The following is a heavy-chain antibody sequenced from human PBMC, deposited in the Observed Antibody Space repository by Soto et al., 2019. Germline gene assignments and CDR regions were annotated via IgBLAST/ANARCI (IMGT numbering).Heavy chain of an antibody. V-gene: IGHV4-31*03. Sequence: QVQLQESGPGLVKPSRTLSLTCTVSGGSISSGGYYWSWIGQHPAKGLEWIGYIYYSGSTYYNPSLESRVTISVDTYKNQFSLKLSSVTAADTAVYYCARDDYGDHVGAFDIWGQGTMVTVSS. CDR3: ARDDYGDHVGAFDI. D-gene: IGHD4-17*01. J-gene: IGHJ3*02. CDR1: GGSISSGGYY. CDR2: IYYSGST.